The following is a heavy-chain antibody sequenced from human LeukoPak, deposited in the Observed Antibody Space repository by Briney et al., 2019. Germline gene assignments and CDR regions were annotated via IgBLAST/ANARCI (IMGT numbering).Heavy chain of an antibody. CDR1: GFTFSSYA. CDR3: AKPLEKYTYGGNFDY. D-gene: IGHD4-23*01. V-gene: IGHV3-23*01. J-gene: IGHJ4*02. Sequence: PGGSLRLSCEASGFTFSSYAMSWVRQAPGKGLAWVSVISSSADSTYYEDSVKGRFTISRDNSKNTLYLQMNNLRAEDTAVYYCAKPLEKYTYGGNFDYWGQGILVTVSS. CDR2: ISSSADST.